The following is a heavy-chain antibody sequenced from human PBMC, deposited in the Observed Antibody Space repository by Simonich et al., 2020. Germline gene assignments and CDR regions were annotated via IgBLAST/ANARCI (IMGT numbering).Heavy chain of an antibody. CDR1: GYTFTRYY. V-gene: IGHV1-2*02. CDR3: ARIANPGKDLNWFDP. D-gene: IGHD2-15*01. CDR2: INPNIGGT. J-gene: IGHJ5*02. Sequence: QVQLVQSGAEVKKPGASVKVSCKASGYTFTRYYMHCVRQAPEQGLEWMRWINPNIGGTNYAQKFKGRVTMTSDTSISTAYMELSRLRSDDTAVYYCARIANPGKDLNWFDPWGQGTLVTVSS.